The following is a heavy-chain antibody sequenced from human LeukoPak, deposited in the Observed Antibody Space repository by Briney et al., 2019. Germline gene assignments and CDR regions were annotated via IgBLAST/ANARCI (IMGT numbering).Heavy chain of an antibody. Sequence: GGSLRLSCAASGFTFSSYGMHWARQAPGKGLEWVASINHNGNVSYYVDSVKGRFTISRDNAKNSLYLQMSNLRAEDTAVYFCARGGGLDVWGQGATVTVSS. CDR2: INHNGNVS. V-gene: IGHV3-7*03. CDR3: ARGGGLDV. D-gene: IGHD3-16*01. CDR1: GFTFSSYG. J-gene: IGHJ6*02.